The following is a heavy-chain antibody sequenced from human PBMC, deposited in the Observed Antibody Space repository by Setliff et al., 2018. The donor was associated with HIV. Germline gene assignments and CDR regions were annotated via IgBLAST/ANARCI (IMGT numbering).Heavy chain of an antibody. CDR3: ARIGIREATVDDAWDYHH. V-gene: IGHV1-2*02. CDR1: GYLFTIYY. J-gene: IGHJ1*01. CDR2: INPNNGGT. Sequence: ASVMVSCKTSGYLFTIYYMHWVRQAPGQGLEWMGWINPNNGGTYYSEKFKGRVTMTRDRSISTAYLEVHSLTSDDTAVYYCARIGIREATVDDAWDYHHWGQGTLVTVSS. D-gene: IGHD3-10*01.